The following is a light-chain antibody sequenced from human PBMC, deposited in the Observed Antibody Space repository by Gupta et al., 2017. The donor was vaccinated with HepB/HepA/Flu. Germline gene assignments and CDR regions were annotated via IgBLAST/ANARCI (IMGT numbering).Light chain of an antibody. V-gene: IGKV3-11*01. J-gene: IGKJ1*01. CDR2: DAS. Sequence: EIVLTQSPAPLSLSPGERATPSCRASQSVCSYLPLYQQKPGQAPPPLIYDASNRGTGIPARFSGSGSGTDFTLTSRGPEDEDVEVYYRQHRSNRTFGQGTKVEIK. CDR1: QSVCSY. CDR3: QHRSNRT.